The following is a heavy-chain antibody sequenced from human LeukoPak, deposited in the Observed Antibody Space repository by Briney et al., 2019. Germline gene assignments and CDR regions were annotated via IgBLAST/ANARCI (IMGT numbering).Heavy chain of an antibody. Sequence: GGSLRLSCAASGFTFSDYYMSWIRQAPGKGLEWVSYISSSGSTIYYADSVKGRFTISRDNSKNTLYLQMNNLRVEDTAVYYCARVGGEYGGNSECAFDIWGQGTMVTVSS. CDR3: ARVGGEYGGNSECAFDI. CDR1: GFTFSDYY. D-gene: IGHD4-23*01. J-gene: IGHJ3*02. V-gene: IGHV3-11*04. CDR2: ISSSGSTI.